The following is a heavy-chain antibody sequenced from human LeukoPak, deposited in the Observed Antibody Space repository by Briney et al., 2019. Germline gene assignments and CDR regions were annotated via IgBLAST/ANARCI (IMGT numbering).Heavy chain of an antibody. CDR2: IYSGGST. Sequence: GGSLRLSCAASGFTVSSNYMSWVRQAPGRGLEWVSVIYSGGSTYYADSVKGRFTISRDNSKNTLYLQMNSLRAEDTAVYYCAIGISGSGSYYHLDYWGQGTLVTVSS. CDR3: AIGISGSGSYYHLDY. D-gene: IGHD3-10*01. V-gene: IGHV3-53*01. J-gene: IGHJ4*02. CDR1: GFTVSSNY.